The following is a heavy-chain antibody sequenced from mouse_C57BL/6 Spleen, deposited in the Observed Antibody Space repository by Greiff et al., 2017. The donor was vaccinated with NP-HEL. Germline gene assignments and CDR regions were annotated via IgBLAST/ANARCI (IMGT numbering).Heavy chain of an antibody. CDR3: ARDPYGSHWYFDV. J-gene: IGHJ1*03. V-gene: IGHV1-82*01. Sequence: QVQLQQSGPELVKPGASVKISCKASGYAFSSSWMNWVKQRPGKGLEWIGRIYPGDGDTNYNGKFKGKATLTADKSSSTAYMQLSSLTSEDSAVYFCARDPYGSHWYFDVWGTGTTVTVSS. CDR2: IYPGDGDT. D-gene: IGHD1-1*01. CDR1: GYAFSSSW.